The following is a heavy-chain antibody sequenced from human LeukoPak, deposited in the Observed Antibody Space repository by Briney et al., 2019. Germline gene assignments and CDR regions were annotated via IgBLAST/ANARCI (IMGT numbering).Heavy chain of an antibody. V-gene: IGHV3-53*01. J-gene: IGHJ4*02. CDR3: ARDHSSGYYHDY. Sequence: GGSLRLSCAASGFTVSTNYMSWVRQAPGKGLEWVSVIYSGGSTYYADSVKGRFTISRDNSKNTLYLQMNSLRAEDTAVYYCARDHSSGYYHDYWGQGTLVTVSS. D-gene: IGHD3-22*01. CDR2: IYSGGST. CDR1: GFTVSTNY.